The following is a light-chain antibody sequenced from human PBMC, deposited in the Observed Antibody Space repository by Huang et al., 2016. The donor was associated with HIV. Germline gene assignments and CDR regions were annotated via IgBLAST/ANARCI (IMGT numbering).Light chain of an antibody. CDR3: QQYDSSPWT. J-gene: IGKJ1*01. Sequence: EIVLTQSPGPLSLSPGQRATLSCRARQRVSSSYLAWDQQKPGQAPRLLVCGASSMATGIPGRFSGSGAGTYFTLSISRLEPEDFAVYYCQQYDSSPWTFGQGTKVEIK. CDR1: QRVSSSY. CDR2: GAS. V-gene: IGKV3-20*01.